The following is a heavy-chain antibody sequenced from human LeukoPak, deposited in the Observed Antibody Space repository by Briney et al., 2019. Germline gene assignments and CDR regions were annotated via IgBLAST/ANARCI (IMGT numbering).Heavy chain of an antibody. CDR3: ARGAYHYGSRSYYFDY. V-gene: IGHV4-4*07. J-gene: IGHJ4*02. Sequence: ASETLSLTCTVSGVSISSYYWSWIRQPAGKGLEWIGRIYTSGSTNHNPSLKSRVTMSVDKSKNQLSLKLSSVTAADTAMYYCARGAYHYGSRSYYFDYWGQGTLVTVSS. CDR2: IYTSGST. D-gene: IGHD3-10*01. CDR1: GVSISSYY.